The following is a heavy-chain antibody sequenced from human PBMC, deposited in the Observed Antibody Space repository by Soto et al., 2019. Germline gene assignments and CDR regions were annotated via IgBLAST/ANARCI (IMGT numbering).Heavy chain of an antibody. CDR2: IYWDDDK. CDR1: GFSLSTSGVG. Sequence: QITLKESGPTLVNPTQTLTLTCTVSGFSLSTSGVGVGWIRQPPGKALEWLALIYWDDDKRYSPSLKSRLTITKDTPKNQVVLTMTNMDPVDTATYYCAHRYCSSHSCHPYYYYNMDVWGPGTTVTVSS. J-gene: IGHJ6*02. CDR3: AHRYCSSHSCHPYYYYNMDV. V-gene: IGHV2-5*02. D-gene: IGHD2-2*01.